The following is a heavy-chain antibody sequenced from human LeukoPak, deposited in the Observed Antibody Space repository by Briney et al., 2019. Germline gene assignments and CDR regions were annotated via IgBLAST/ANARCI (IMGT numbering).Heavy chain of an antibody. D-gene: IGHD3-10*01. J-gene: IGHJ4*02. Sequence: ASVTVSCKASGYTFTSYGISWVRQAPGQGLEWMGWISAYNGNTNYAQKLQGRVTMTTDTSTSTAYMELRSLRSDDTAVYYCARVGLLWFGESPTFDYWGQGTLVTVSS. CDR1: GYTFTSYG. CDR3: ARVGLLWFGESPTFDY. V-gene: IGHV1-18*01. CDR2: ISAYNGNT.